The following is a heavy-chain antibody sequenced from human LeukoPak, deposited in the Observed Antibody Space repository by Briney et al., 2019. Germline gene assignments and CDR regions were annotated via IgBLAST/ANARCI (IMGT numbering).Heavy chain of an antibody. J-gene: IGHJ4*02. CDR2: IIPIFGTA. CDR3: ARDMTTVTSCFGY. Sequence: ASVKVSCKASGGTFSSYAISWVRQAPGQGLEWMGGIIPIFGTANYAQKFQGRVTITADESTSTAYMELSSLRSEDTAVYYCARDMTTVTSCFGYWGQGTLVTVSS. CDR1: GGTFSSYA. V-gene: IGHV1-69*13. D-gene: IGHD4-17*01.